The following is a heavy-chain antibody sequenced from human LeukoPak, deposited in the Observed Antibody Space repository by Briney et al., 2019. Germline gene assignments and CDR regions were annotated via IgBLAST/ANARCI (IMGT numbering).Heavy chain of an antibody. V-gene: IGHV3-9*01. CDR1: GFTFDDYA. J-gene: IGHJ6*03. CDR3: AKDGPNSSVYYCMDV. Sequence: GGSLRLSCAASGFTFDDYAMHWVRQAPGKGLEWVSGISWNSGSIGYADSVKGRFTISRDNAKNSLYLQMNSLRAEDTALYYCAKDGPNSSVYYCMDVWGKGTTVTVSS. CDR2: ISWNSGSI. D-gene: IGHD6-25*01.